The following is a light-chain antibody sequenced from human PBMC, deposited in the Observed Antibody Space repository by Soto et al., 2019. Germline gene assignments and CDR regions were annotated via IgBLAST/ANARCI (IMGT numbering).Light chain of an antibody. J-gene: IGKJ1*01. CDR3: LQYFTTPRT. CDR1: QTVAYTS. V-gene: IGKV3-20*01. CDR2: GTS. Sequence: EIVLTQSPGILSLSPGARATLSCRASQTVAYTSLAWYQQRPGQAPRLLIYGTSTRATGTPDRFIGSGSGTAFTLTLSRLGPEDFALYYCLQYFTTPRTFGQGTKVEFK.